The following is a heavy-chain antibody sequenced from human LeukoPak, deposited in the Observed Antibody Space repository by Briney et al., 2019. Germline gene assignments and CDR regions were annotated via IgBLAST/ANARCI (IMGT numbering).Heavy chain of an antibody. V-gene: IGHV1-2*07. D-gene: IGHD3-10*01. CDR3: ATGEFREVLDF. CDR2: ISPNTGDA. J-gene: IGHJ4*02. Sequence: GASVKVSYKTSGYAFKAYYMRWVRQAPGRGLEWMGWISPNTGDANYAHNFLGRVTMTRDTSISAAYMELRTLRSEAAAVYYCATGEFREVLDFSGQGSLVSVSS. CDR1: GYAFKAYY.